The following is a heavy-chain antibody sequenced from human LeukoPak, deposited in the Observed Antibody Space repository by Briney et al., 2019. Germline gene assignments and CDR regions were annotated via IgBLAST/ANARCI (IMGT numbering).Heavy chain of an antibody. V-gene: IGHV3-23*01. CDR1: GFTFSSYA. J-gene: IGHJ6*03. Sequence: AGGSLRLSCAASGFTFSSYAMSWVRQAPGKGLEWVSAISGSGGSTYYADSVKGRFTISRDNSKNTLYLQMNSLRAEDTAVYYCAKGYCSSTSCYINYYYYYMDVWGKGTTVTVSS. CDR2: ISGSGGST. CDR3: AKGYCSSTSCYINYYYYYMDV. D-gene: IGHD2-2*02.